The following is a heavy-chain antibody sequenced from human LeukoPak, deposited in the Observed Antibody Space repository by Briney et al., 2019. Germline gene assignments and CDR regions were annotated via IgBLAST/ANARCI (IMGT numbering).Heavy chain of an antibody. J-gene: IGHJ4*02. CDR1: GFSFSNYW. CDR3: AKRPGIAAAGSQFDY. Sequence: GGSLRLSCAASGFSFSNYWMIWVRQAPGKGLQWVAKTNPDGSEKSYLDSVKGRFTISRDNSKNTMYLQMNSLRVEDTAIYHCAKRPGIAAAGSQFDYWGQGTLVTVSS. D-gene: IGHD6-13*01. V-gene: IGHV3-7*03. CDR2: TNPDGSEK.